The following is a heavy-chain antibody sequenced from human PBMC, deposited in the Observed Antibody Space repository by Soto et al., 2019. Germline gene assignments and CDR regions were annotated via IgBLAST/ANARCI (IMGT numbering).Heavy chain of an antibody. J-gene: IGHJ6*02. V-gene: IGHV4-34*01. CDR3: ARGRYSYETIYYKFYYSALDV. Sequence: SETLSLTCGVYGGSIRGYYWSWVRQSPGKGLEWIGDINDNGGTNYNPSLKSRVTTSLDTSKKQVSLMVSSVTAADTAVYYCARGRYSYETIYYKFYYSALDVWGQGTTVTVSS. CDR1: GGSIRGYY. CDR2: INDNGGT. D-gene: IGHD3-10*01.